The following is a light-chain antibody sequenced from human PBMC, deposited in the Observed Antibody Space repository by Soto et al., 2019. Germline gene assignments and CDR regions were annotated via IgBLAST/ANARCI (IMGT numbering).Light chain of an antibody. CDR1: SSDVGDSNS. Sequence: QSVLTQSASVSGSPGQSITISCTGTSSDVGDSNSVSWYQQHPGKAPKLMIYEVSNRPSGVSNRFSGSKSGNTASLTISGLQAEDEADYYCSSYTSTSTYVVFGGGTQLTVL. CDR2: EVS. CDR3: SSYTSTSTYVV. J-gene: IGLJ2*01. V-gene: IGLV2-14*01.